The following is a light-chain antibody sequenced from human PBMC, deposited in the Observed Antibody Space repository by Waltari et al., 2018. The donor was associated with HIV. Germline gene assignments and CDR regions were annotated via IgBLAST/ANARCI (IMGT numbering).Light chain of an antibody. V-gene: IGLV2-14*01. CDR3: SSYTRRGTVV. CDR2: DVT. J-gene: IGLJ2*01. CDR1: SSDIGYYDY. Sequence: QSALTQPASVSGSPGQSIVLPCTGSSSDIGYYDYVSWYQQYPGQAPKALIYDVTSRPSGTSSRFSCSKSATTAFLAISKLQTDDEADYFCSSYTRRGTVVFGGGTRLTVL.